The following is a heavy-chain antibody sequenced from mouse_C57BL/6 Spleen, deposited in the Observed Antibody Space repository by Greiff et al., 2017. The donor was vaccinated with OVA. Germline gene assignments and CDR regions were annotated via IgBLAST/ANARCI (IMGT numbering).Heavy chain of an antibody. V-gene: IGHV1-64*01. D-gene: IGHD2-3*01. CDR2: IHPNSGST. J-gene: IGHJ4*01. CDR1: GYTFTSYW. Sequence: VQLQQPGAELVKPGASVKLSCKASGYTFTSYWMHWVKQRPGQGLEWIGMIHPNSGSTNYNEKFKSKATLTVDKSSSTAYMQLSSLTSEDSAVYYCARGGYYPYYAMDYWGQGTSVTVSS. CDR3: ARGGYYPYYAMDY.